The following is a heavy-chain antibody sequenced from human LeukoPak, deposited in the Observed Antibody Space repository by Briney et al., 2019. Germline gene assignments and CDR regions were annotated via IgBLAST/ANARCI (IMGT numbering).Heavy chain of an antibody. CDR1: GYTFTAQH. Sequence: ASVKVSCKASGYTFTAQHMHWVRQAPGQGLEWMGWINPNSGGTNYAQKFQGWVTMTRDTSISTAYMELSRLRSDDTAVYYRARAGGASDSSGWYVFDYWGQGTLVTVSS. V-gene: IGHV1-2*04. J-gene: IGHJ4*02. CDR2: INPNSGGT. D-gene: IGHD6-19*01. CDR3: ARAGGASDSSGWYVFDY.